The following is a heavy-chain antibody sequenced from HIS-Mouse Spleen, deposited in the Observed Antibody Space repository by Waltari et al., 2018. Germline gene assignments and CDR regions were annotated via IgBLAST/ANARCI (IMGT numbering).Heavy chain of an antibody. D-gene: IGHD6-19*01. CDR1: GFSLSTSGMC. CDR2: IDLDDDK. Sequence: QVTLRESGPALVKPTQTLTLTCTFSGFSLSTSGMCVSWIRKPPGKALEWLARIDLDDDKYYSTSLKTRLTISKDTSKNQVVLTMTNMDPVDTATYYCARIAEGYSSGWYAFDYWGQGTLVTVSS. V-gene: IGHV2-70*15. J-gene: IGHJ4*02. CDR3: ARIAEGYSSGWYAFDY.